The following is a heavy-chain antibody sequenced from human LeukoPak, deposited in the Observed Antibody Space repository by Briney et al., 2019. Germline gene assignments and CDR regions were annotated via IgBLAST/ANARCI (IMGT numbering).Heavy chain of an antibody. D-gene: IGHD5-12*01. Sequence: VGSLRLSSAPSRFTPSRYAMSWVRQAPGKGLEWVSAISGSGGSIYYADPVKCRFNISRDNSMKTLYLQMNSLRAEDTAVYYCAKERGYSGYTAFDYWGQGSLVTVSS. CDR2: ISGSGGSI. CDR3: AKERGYSGYTAFDY. J-gene: IGHJ4*02. CDR1: RFTPSRYA. V-gene: IGHV3-23*01.